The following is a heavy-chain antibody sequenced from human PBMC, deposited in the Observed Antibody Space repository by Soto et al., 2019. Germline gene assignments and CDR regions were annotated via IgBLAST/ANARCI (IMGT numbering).Heavy chain of an antibody. J-gene: IGHJ6*03. V-gene: IGHV3-64*01. CDR3: ASRGDCSRWPNVYMDG. D-gene: IGHD6-13*01. Sequence: EAQLVESGGGLVQPGGSLRLSCAASGFTFSNYEMHWVRQAPGKGLEYVSGISNNGAHTDYAKSVKGRFTIARGNSENTLYLQMGRLRAEDMALYYCASRGDCSRWPNVYMDGRGKGTTVTDSS. CDR1: GFTFSNYE. CDR2: ISNNGAHT.